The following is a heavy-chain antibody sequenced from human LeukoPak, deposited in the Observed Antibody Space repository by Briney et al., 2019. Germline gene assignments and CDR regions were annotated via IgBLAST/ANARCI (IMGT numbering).Heavy chain of an antibody. D-gene: IGHD2-2*01. V-gene: IGHV1-2*06. CDR3: ARDYCSSTSCLFDY. Sequence: ASVKVSCKASGYTFTGYHMHWVRQAPGQGLEWMGRINPNSGDTNYAQKFRGRVTMTRDTSISIAYMDLSRLRSDDTAVYYCARDYCSSTSCLFDYWGQGTLVTVSS. J-gene: IGHJ4*02. CDR1: GYTFTGYH. CDR2: INPNSGDT.